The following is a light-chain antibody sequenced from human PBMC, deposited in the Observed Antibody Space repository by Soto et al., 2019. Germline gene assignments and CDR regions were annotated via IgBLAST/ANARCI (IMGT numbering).Light chain of an antibody. CDR3: GSFTSEVYV. Sequence: QSALTQPASVSGSPGQSITISCIGTNSDVGGYNYVSWYQQHPGKAPKLMIYDVGTRPPGVSSRFPGSKSDNTASLTISVFQAEDEADYYWGSFTSEVYVFETGTKVTV. CDR1: NSDVGGYNY. CDR2: DVG. J-gene: IGLJ1*01. V-gene: IGLV2-14*03.